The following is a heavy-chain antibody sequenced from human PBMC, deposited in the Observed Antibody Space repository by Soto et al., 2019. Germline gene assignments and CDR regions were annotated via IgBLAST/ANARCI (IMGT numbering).Heavy chain of an antibody. J-gene: IGHJ6*02. V-gene: IGHV4-4*02. CDR2: IYHSGST. CDR1: GGSISSSNW. CDR3: ARGGRGQWLAPGCFSYGMDV. D-gene: IGHD6-19*01. Sequence: QVQLQESGPGLMKPSGTLSLTCAVSGGSISSSNWWSWVRQPPGKGLEWIGEIYHSGSTNYNPSLKSRVTISVDKSKNQFSLKLSSVTAADTAVYYCARGGRGQWLAPGCFSYGMDVWGQGTTVTVSS.